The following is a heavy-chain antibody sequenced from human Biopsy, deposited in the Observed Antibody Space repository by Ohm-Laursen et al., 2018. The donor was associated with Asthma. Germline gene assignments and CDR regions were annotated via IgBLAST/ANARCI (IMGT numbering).Heavy chain of an antibody. CDR3: ARDRGGTYGRTFES. D-gene: IGHD1-26*01. CDR2: LYNSGTT. J-gene: IGHJ4*02. CDR1: GGSTSTYY. Sequence: TLSLTCPVSGGSTSTYYWTWIRQPPGKGLEWVAYLYNSGTTNYNPSLKSRVTISVDTSKNQVSLNVRSVTAADTAVYYCARDRGGTYGRTFESWGQGTLVTVSS. V-gene: IGHV4-59*01.